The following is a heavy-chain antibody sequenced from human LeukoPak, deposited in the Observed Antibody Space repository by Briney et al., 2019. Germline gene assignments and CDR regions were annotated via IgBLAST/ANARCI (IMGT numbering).Heavy chain of an antibody. V-gene: IGHV3-53*01. CDR2: IYSGGDT. J-gene: IGHJ4*02. Sequence: TGGSLRLSCAASGFAVNDNYMGWVRQAPGKGLDWVSLIYSGGDTYYADAVMGRFTISRDNSKNTDYLQMNSLRPDDTATYYCARAILLTGSEYYFDSWGQGALVTVSS. CDR3: ARAILLTGSEYYFDS. D-gene: IGHD3-9*01. CDR1: GFAVNDNY.